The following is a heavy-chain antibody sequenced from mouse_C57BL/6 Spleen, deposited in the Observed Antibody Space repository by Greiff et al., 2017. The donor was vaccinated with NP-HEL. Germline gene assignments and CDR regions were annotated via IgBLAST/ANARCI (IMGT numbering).Heavy chain of an antibody. D-gene: IGHD3-3*01. Sequence: EVQVVEPGGGLVKPGGSLKLSCAASGFTFSDYGMHWVRQAPEQGLEWVAYISSGSSTIYYADTVKGRFTISRDNAKNTLFLQMTSLRSEDTAMYYCARQGLSAMDYWGQGTSVTVSS. CDR1: GFTFSDYG. J-gene: IGHJ4*01. CDR3: ARQGLSAMDY. V-gene: IGHV5-17*01. CDR2: ISSGSSTI.